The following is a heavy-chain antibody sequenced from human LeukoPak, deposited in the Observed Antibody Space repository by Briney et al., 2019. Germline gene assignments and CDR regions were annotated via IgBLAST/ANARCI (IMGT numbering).Heavy chain of an antibody. CDR1: GYMFRNYG. J-gene: IGHJ3*02. Sequence: ASVKVSCKTSGYMFRNYGITWVRQAPGQGPEWMGWINPNSGGTNYAQKFQGRVTMTRDASISTAYMELSRLRSDDTAVYYCAREDPRDYGDYNDAFDIWGQGTMVTVSS. CDR3: AREDPRDYGDYNDAFDI. D-gene: IGHD4-17*01. CDR2: INPNSGGT. V-gene: IGHV1-2*02.